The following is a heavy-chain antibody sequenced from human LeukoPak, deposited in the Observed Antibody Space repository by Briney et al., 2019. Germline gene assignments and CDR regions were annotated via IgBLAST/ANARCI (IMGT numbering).Heavy chain of an antibody. Sequence: PGGSLRLSCAAAGFSFSGCGMHWVRQAPGRGLEWVAVISFDGSNKNYADSVKGRFTISRDNSKNTLHLQMNSPRVEDTAVYYCAKGGEKYNYGHWFDPWGQGTLVIVSS. CDR1: GFSFSGCG. CDR3: AKGGEKYNYGHWFDP. D-gene: IGHD5-18*01. CDR2: ISFDGSNK. V-gene: IGHV3-30*18. J-gene: IGHJ5*02.